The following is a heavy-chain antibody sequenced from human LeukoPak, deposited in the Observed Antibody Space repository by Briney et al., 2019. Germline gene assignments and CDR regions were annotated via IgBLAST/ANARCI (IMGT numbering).Heavy chain of an antibody. CDR1: GGSFSGYY. J-gene: IGHJ4*02. Sequence: SETLSLTCAVYGGSFSGYYWSWIRQPPGKGLEWIGEINHSGSTNYNPSLKSRVTISVDTSKNQSSLKLSSVTAADTAVYYCARVGYGSGSRVDYWGQGTLVTVSS. V-gene: IGHV4-34*01. CDR3: ARVGYGSGSRVDY. CDR2: INHSGST. D-gene: IGHD3-10*01.